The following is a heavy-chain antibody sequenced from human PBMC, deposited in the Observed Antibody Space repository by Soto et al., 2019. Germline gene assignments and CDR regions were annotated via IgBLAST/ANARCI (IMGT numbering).Heavy chain of an antibody. CDR1: GYPVTAYY. D-gene: IGHD3-3*01. CDR2: INPATGAA. CDR3: ARGGGVGVAGAAAFDM. Sequence: QLHLVQSGAVVKKPGASVTVSCSASGYPVTAYYMHWVRQAPGRGLEWMGGINPATGAAKYTQTFQGRVTMTRDTSTRTVFMEPGGLTSADTAFFYCARGGGVGVAGAAAFDMWGQGTLVTVSS. J-gene: IGHJ3*02. V-gene: IGHV1-2*02.